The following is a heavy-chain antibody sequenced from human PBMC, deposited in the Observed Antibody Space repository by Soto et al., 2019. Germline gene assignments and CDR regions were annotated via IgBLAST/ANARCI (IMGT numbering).Heavy chain of an antibody. CDR1: GFTFSDYY. CDR3: ARDIARRRPSSYYYGSGNYYDYMDV. D-gene: IGHD3-10*01. J-gene: IGHJ6*03. CDR2: ISSSGSTI. Sequence: QVQLVESGGGLVKPGGSLRLSCAASGFTFSDYYMSWIRQAPGKGLEWVSYISSSGSTIYYADSVKGRFTISRDNAKNSLYLQMNRLRAEDRAVDYCARDIARRRPSSYYYGSGNYYDYMDVWGKGTTVTVSS. V-gene: IGHV3-11*01.